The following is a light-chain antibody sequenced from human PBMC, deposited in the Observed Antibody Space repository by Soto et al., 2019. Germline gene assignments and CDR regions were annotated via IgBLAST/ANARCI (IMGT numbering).Light chain of an antibody. CDR1: QSVSSSY. V-gene: IGKV3-20*01. CDR2: GAS. CDR3: QQYGSAPSWT. J-gene: IGKJ1*01. Sequence: EIVLTQYPGTLSLSPGERATLSCRAIQSVSSSYLAWYQQKPGQAPRLLIYGASSRATVIPDRFSGSGSGTDFTLTISRREPEDFAVYYCQQYGSAPSWTFGQGTKVDIK.